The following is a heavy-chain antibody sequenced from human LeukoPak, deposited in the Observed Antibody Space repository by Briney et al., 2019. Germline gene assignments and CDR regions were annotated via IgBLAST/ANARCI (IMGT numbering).Heavy chain of an antibody. V-gene: IGHV3-48*01. CDR1: GFTFSSYN. CDR3: ARGPPFGSGTYYVDY. J-gene: IGHJ4*02. Sequence: RGSMRLSCAASGFTFSSYNMNWVRQAPGKGLEWVSYISSSSSTRYHADSVKGRFTVSRDNAKNSLYLQMNSLRAEDTAVYYCARGPPFGSGTYYVDYWGQGTQVT. D-gene: IGHD3-10*01. CDR2: ISSSSSTR.